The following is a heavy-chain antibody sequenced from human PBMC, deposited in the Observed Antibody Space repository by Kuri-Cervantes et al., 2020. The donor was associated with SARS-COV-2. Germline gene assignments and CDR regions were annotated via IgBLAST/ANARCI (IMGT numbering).Heavy chain of an antibody. D-gene: IGHD4-17*01. CDR2: ISSSSFYI. J-gene: IGHJ6*02. V-gene: IGHV3-21*01. CDR1: GFTFSSYS. Sequence: LSLTCAASGFTFSSYSMNWVRQAPGKGLEWVSSISSSSFYIYYADSVKGRFTISRDNAKNSLYLQMNSLRAEDTAVYYCAKDMDYGEWMTANNYYYGMDVWGQGTTVTVSS. CDR3: AKDMDYGEWMTANNYYYGMDV.